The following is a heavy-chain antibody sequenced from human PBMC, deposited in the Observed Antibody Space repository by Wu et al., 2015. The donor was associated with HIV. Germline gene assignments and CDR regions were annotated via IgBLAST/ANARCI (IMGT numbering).Heavy chain of an antibody. D-gene: IGHD4-17*01. Sequence: QVQLVQSGAEVKKPGASVKVSCKASGSTFTGYYIHWVRQAPGQGLEWMAWINYNSGGTNSAQMFQGRVTMTRNTSISTAYMELSSLRSEDTAVYYCARAPDGDYYYYYGMDVWGQGTTVTVSS. CDR3: ARAPDGDYYYYYGMDV. CDR2: INYNSGGT. J-gene: IGHJ6*02. CDR1: GSTFTGYY. V-gene: IGHV1-2*02.